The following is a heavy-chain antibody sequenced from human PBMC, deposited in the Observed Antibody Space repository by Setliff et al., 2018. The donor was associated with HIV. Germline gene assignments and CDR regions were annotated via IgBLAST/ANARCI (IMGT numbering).Heavy chain of an antibody. CDR1: GFTFSSYS. V-gene: IGHV3-21*04. J-gene: IGHJ4*02. Sequence: GSLRLSCAASGFTFSSYSMNWVRQAPGKGLEWVSYISSSSSYTHYADSVKGRFTISRDNAKNSLYLQMNSLRAEDMALYYCAKAPGYSSGPTDYWGQGTLVTVSS. CDR2: ISSSSSYT. CDR3: AKAPGYSSGPTDY. D-gene: IGHD6-19*01.